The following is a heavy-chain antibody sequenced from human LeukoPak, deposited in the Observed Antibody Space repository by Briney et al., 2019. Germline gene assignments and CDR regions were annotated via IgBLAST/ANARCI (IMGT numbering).Heavy chain of an antibody. Sequence: PGRSLRLSCVASGFTFSSYGMHWVRQAPGKGLEWVAVISYDGTNKYYADSVKGRFTISRDNSKNTLYLQMNSLKTDDTAVYYCANYGDYQYFDYWGQGTPVTVSS. J-gene: IGHJ4*02. CDR3: ANYGDYQYFDY. V-gene: IGHV3-30*18. D-gene: IGHD4-17*01. CDR1: GFTFSSYG. CDR2: ISYDGTNK.